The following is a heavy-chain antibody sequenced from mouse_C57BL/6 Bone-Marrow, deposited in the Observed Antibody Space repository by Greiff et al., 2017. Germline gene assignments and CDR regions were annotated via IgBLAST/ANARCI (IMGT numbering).Heavy chain of an antibody. D-gene: IGHD1-1*01. CDR2: ISSGGSYT. J-gene: IGHJ3*01. Sequence: EVTLVESGGDLVKPGGSLKLSCAASGFPFSSYGLSWVRQTPDKRLEWVATISSGGSYTYYPDNVKGRFTISRDNAKNTLYLQMSSLKSEDTAMYYCARGGLRAAWFAYWGQGTLVTVSA. CDR3: ARGGLRAAWFAY. CDR1: GFPFSSYG. V-gene: IGHV5-6*01.